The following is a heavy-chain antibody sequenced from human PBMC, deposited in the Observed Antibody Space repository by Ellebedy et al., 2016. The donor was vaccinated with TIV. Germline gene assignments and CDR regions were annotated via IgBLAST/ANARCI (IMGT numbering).Heavy chain of an antibody. Sequence: GESLKISXAASGFTFSSYGMHWVRQAPGKGLEWVAVISYDGSNKYYADSVKGRFTISRDNSKNTLYLQMNSLRAEDTAVYYCAKVSLITTVVTGDFDYWGQGTLVTVSS. CDR3: AKVSLITTVVTGDFDY. CDR2: ISYDGSNK. V-gene: IGHV3-30*18. D-gene: IGHD4-23*01. J-gene: IGHJ4*02. CDR1: GFTFSSYG.